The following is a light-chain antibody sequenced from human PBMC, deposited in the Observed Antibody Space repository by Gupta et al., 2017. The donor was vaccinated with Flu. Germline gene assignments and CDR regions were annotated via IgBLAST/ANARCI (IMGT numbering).Light chain of an antibody. CDR1: RDVRDY. Sequence: EIALTQSPATVYLSPGEGATLSCGASRDVRDYIAWYQLKPGLAPRLLIYDASRRATGIPDRFSGSGSGRDFTLTLKALEPEDFAVYSCQQYDTSPPTFGQGTRVEI. CDR3: QQYDTSPPT. V-gene: IGKV3D-20*01. CDR2: DAS. J-gene: IGKJ1*01.